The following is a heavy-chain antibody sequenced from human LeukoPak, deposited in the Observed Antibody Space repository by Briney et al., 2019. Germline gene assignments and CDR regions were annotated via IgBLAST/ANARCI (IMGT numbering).Heavy chain of an antibody. Sequence: SETLSLTCTVSGGSISSSSYYWGWIRQPPGKGLEWIGSIYYSGSTYYNPSLKSRVTISVDTSKNQFSLKLSSVTAADTAVYYCARVDSSSSSYWGQGTLVIVSS. D-gene: IGHD6-6*01. J-gene: IGHJ4*02. CDR1: GGSISSSSYY. CDR3: ARVDSSSSSY. CDR2: IYYSGST. V-gene: IGHV4-39*07.